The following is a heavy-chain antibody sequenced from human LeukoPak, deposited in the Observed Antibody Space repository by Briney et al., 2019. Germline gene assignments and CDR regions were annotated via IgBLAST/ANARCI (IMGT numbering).Heavy chain of an antibody. V-gene: IGHV3-11*06. CDR2: ISSGSSYT. CDR3: ARVRYSSSWAWEFDY. Sequence: PGGSLRLSCAASGFTFSDYYMSWIRQAPGKGLEWVSYISSGSSYTNYADSVKGRFTISRDNAKNSLYLQMNSLRAEDTAVYYCARVRYSSSWAWEFDYWGQGTLVTVSS. J-gene: IGHJ4*02. D-gene: IGHD6-13*01. CDR1: GFTFSDYY.